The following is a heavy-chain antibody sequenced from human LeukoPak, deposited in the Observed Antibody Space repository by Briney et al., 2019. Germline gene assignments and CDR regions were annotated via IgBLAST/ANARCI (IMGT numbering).Heavy chain of an antibody. J-gene: IGHJ6*03. V-gene: IGHV3-11*04. CDR1: GFTLSHYY. CDR3: ARDSGYYGSGSYHYYYYYYMDV. Sequence: GGSLRLSCAASGFTLSHYYMAWIRQAPGKGLEWLSCISSSGDTIYYADSVKGRFTISRDNSKNTLYLQMNSLRAEDTAVYYCARDSGYYGSGSYHYYYYYYMDVWGKGTTVTVSS. D-gene: IGHD3-10*01. CDR2: ISSSGDTI.